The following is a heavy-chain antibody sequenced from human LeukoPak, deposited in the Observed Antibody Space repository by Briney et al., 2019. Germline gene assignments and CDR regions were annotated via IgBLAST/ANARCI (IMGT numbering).Heavy chain of an antibody. Sequence: ASVKVSCKASGYTFTAYYLNWVRQAPGQGLEWLGWIHPSSGVAKLPQRFQGRVTMARDTSITTAYMELSSLRSDDTAVYYCARASFWESPINWFAPWGQGTLVTVSS. CDR2: IHPSSGVA. CDR1: GYTFTAYY. V-gene: IGHV1-2*02. J-gene: IGHJ5*02. CDR3: ARASFWESPINWFAP. D-gene: IGHD3-16*01.